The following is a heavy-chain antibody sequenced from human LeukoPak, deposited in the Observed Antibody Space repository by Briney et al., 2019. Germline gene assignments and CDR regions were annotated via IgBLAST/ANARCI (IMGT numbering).Heavy chain of an antibody. Sequence: ASVKVSCKTSGYTFTTYHMHWVRQAPGQGLEWMGWINPNSGGTDYAQKFQGRVTMTRDTSISTAYMELSRLRSDDTAVYYCARDRSHLGYCSGGSCYDPTDRVHFDYWGQGTLVTVSS. CDR1: GYTFTTYH. CDR2: INPNSGGT. J-gene: IGHJ4*02. CDR3: ARDRSHLGYCSGGSCYDPTDRVHFDY. D-gene: IGHD2-15*01. V-gene: IGHV1-2*02.